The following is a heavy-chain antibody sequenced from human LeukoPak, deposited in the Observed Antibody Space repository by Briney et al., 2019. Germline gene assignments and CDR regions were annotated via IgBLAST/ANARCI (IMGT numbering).Heavy chain of an antibody. Sequence: GASVKVSCKASVYTFDSYGITWVRQAPGQGHEWMGWISVYSGETDSAQNVKGRVTMTTDTSTTTAYLELRGLTSDDTAVYYCARGTSGWYWLDPWGQGTLVIVSA. D-gene: IGHD6-19*01. CDR2: ISVYSGET. CDR3: ARGTSGWYWLDP. CDR1: VYTFDSYG. J-gene: IGHJ5*02. V-gene: IGHV1-18*01.